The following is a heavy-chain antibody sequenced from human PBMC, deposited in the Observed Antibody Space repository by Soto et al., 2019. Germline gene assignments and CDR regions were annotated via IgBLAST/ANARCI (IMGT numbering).Heavy chain of an antibody. CDR3: ARVSNWNDTPPLFYYYYGMDV. CDR2: IIPIFGTA. CDR1: GGTFSSYA. V-gene: IGHV1-69*13. D-gene: IGHD1-20*01. J-gene: IGHJ6*02. Sequence: ASVKVSCKASGGTFSSYAISWVRQAPGQGLEWMGGIIPIFGTANYAQKFQGRVTITADESTSTAYMELSSLRSEDTAVYYCARVSNWNDTPPLFYYYYGMDVWGQGTTVTVSS.